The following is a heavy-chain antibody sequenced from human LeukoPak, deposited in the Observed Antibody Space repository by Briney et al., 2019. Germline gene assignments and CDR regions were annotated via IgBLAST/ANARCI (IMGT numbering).Heavy chain of an antibody. J-gene: IGHJ6*02. CDR2: ISSSSSYI. Sequence: PGGSLRLSCAASGFTFSSYSMNWVRQAPGKGLEWVSSISSSSSYIYYADSVKGRFTISRDNAKSSLYLQMNSLRAEDTAVYYCATADYYYYGMDVWGQGTTVTVSS. V-gene: IGHV3-21*01. CDR3: ATADYYYYGMDV. CDR1: GFTFSSYS.